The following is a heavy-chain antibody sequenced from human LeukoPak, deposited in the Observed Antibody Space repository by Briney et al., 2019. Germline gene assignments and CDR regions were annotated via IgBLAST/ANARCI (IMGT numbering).Heavy chain of an antibody. D-gene: IGHD3-3*01. V-gene: IGHV3-23*01. CDR1: GFNFGSYS. CDR3: AKSYYDFWSGYNDY. J-gene: IGHJ4*02. CDR2: ISGSGGST. Sequence: PGGSLRLSCAASGFNFGSYSMNWVRQAPGKGLEWVSAISGSGGSTYYADSVKGRFTISRDNSKNTLYLQMNSLRAEDTAVYYCAKSYYDFWSGYNDYWGQGTLVTVSS.